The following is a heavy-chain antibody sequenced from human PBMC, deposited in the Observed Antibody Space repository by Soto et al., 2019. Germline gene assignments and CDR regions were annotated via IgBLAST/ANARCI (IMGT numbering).Heavy chain of an antibody. Sequence: EVQLLESGGGLVQPGGSLRLSCAASGFSISPYAMNWVRQAPGKGLEWVSVVSGSDTFYADSVKGRFTISRDNSKNTVYLQMDSLTADDTAVYFCAKSAGYQSLVVSNTWGQGTLVTVSS. CDR2: VSGSDT. CDR3: AKSAGYQSLVVSNT. J-gene: IGHJ5*02. D-gene: IGHD6-25*01. CDR1: GFSISPYA. V-gene: IGHV3-23*01.